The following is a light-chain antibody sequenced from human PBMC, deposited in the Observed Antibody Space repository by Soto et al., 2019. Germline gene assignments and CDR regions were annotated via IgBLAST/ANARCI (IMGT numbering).Light chain of an antibody. CDR1: SSDIGNYDL. V-gene: IGLV2-23*02. CDR2: EVY. CDR3: CSYTGPFTWV. Sequence: QSVPAQPASVSGSPGQSITISCTGTSSDIGNYDLVSWYQHHPGEAPKLVIYEVYKRPSGVSNRFSGSKSGNTASLTISGLQAEDGADYYCCSYTGPFTWVFGGGTKLTVL. J-gene: IGLJ2*01.